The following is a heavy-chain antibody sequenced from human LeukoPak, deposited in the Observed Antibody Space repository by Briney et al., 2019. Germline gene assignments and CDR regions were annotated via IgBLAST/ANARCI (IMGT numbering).Heavy chain of an antibody. D-gene: IGHD3-16*02. J-gene: IGHJ4*02. CDR3: ARGVGEPVWGSYRSSKYYFDY. CDR1: GGSISNYY. CDR2: IYYSGST. Sequence: SETLSLTCTVSGGSISNYYWSWIRQPPGKGLEWIGYIYYSGSTNYNPSLKSRVTISVDTSKNQFSLKLSSVTAADTAVYYCARGVGEPVWGSYRSSKYYFDYWGQGTLVTVSS. V-gene: IGHV4-59*01.